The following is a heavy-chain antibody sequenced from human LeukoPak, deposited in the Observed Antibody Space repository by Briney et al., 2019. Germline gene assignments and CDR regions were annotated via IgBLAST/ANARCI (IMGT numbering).Heavy chain of an antibody. V-gene: IGHV4-59*01. Sequence: PSETLSLTCTVSGGSISSYYWSWIRQPPGKGLEWIGYIFYSGSTNCNPSLKSRLTMSVDTSKNQFSLKLSSVTAADTAVYYCARALAYCGGDCYTLFDYWGQGTLVTVSS. D-gene: IGHD2-21*02. J-gene: IGHJ4*02. CDR2: IFYSGST. CDR1: GGSISSYY. CDR3: ARALAYCGGDCYTLFDY.